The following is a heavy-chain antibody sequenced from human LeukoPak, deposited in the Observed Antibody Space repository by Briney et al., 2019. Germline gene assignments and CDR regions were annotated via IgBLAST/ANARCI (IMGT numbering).Heavy chain of an antibody. Sequence: GGSLRLSCAASGFTFSSYSMNWVRQAPGKGLEWVSSISSSSSYIYYADSVKGRFTISRDNAKNSLYLQMNSLRAEDTAVYYCARAPPSGYWFDPWGQGTLVTVSS. CDR1: GFTFSSYS. CDR2: ISSSSSYI. V-gene: IGHV3-21*01. J-gene: IGHJ5*02. CDR3: ARAPPSGYWFDP. D-gene: IGHD1-14*01.